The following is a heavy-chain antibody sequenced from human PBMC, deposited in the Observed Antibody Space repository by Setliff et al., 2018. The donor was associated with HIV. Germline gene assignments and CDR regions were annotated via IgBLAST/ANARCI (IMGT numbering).Heavy chain of an antibody. CDR3: LRQYRGSSTKDKIDY. Sequence: LSLTCNVSGTSITDNNYYWGWVRQPPGMGLQWIGSVYFSGSASYNSSLKSRVTISVDTATSHFSLKVTSVTAADTAVYFCLRQYRGSSTKDKIDYWGQGTLVTVSS. CDR2: VYFSGSA. J-gene: IGHJ4*02. CDR1: GTSITDNNYY. V-gene: IGHV4-39*07. D-gene: IGHD2-2*01.